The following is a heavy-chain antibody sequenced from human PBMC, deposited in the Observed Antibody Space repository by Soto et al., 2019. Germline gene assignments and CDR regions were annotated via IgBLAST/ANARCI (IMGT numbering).Heavy chain of an antibody. CDR3: AAGDYLTGVSCREIKWFAP. D-gene: IGHD3-9*01. V-gene: IGHV4-59*01. J-gene: IGHJ5*02. CDR2: IHYTGNT. CDR1: SGSISSYY. Sequence: SETLSLTCTVSSGSISSYYWSWIRQPPGKGLEWIGYIHYTGNTNSNPSLKGRVTLSIDPSWNQFSLKLRSVTAADTAVYYCAAGDYLTGVSCREIKWFAPWGQGTLGTVSS.